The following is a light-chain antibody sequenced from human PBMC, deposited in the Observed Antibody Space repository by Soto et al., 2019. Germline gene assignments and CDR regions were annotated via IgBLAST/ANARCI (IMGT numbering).Light chain of an antibody. CDR3: QVWDNSRNHVV. CDR1: NIGSKS. Sequence: SSELTQPPSESVAPGKTARITCGGNNIGSKSVHWYQQKPGQAPVLVINYDTDRPSGIPERFSGSNSGNTATLTISRVAAGDEADYYCQVWDNSRNHVVIGGGTKVTVL. V-gene: IGLV3-21*04. CDR2: YDT. J-gene: IGLJ2*01.